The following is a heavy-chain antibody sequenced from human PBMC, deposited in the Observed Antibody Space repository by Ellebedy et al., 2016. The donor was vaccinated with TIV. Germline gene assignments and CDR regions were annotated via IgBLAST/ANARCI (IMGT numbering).Heavy chain of an antibody. CDR2: ISSTGSRT. CDR3: AKGRGGGSDSSAPRYYFDY. CDR1: GFTFSSYA. Sequence: GESLKISCAASGFTFSSYAMRWVRQAPGKGLEWVSTISSTGSRTYYEDSVEGRFIISRDNSKKTMYLQMNSLRAEDTAVYYCAKGRGGGSDSSAPRYYFDYWGLGTLVTVSS. V-gene: IGHV3-23*01. D-gene: IGHD3-22*01. J-gene: IGHJ4*02.